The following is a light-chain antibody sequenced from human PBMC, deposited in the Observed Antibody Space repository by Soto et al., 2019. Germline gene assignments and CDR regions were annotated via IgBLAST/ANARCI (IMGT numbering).Light chain of an antibody. Sequence: EIVVTQSPGTLSLSPGERATLSCRASQSVSSKYLAWYQQKPGQAPRVLIYGTSIRASGVPERFSGGGSGTDFTLTITSLEPEDFAVYYCQQYGSSLFTFGPGTKVDFK. CDR3: QQYGSSLFT. CDR1: QSVSSKY. V-gene: IGKV3-20*01. J-gene: IGKJ3*01. CDR2: GTS.